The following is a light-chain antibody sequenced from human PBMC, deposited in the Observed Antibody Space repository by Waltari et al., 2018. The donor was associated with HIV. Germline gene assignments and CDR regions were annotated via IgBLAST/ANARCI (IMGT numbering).Light chain of an antibody. V-gene: IGLV2-14*01. CDR3: SSYRSSSTLNVV. J-gene: IGLJ2*01. Sequence: QSALTQPASVSGSPGQSITISCTGTSSDVGGYNYVSWYQQHPGKAPKLMIYEVRNRPSGVSNRFSGSKSGNTASLTISGLQAEDEADYYCSSYRSSSTLNVVIGGGTKLTVL. CDR2: EVR. CDR1: SSDVGGYNY.